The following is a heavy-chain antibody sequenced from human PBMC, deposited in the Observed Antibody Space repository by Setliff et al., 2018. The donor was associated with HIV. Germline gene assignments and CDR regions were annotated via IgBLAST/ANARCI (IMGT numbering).Heavy chain of an antibody. CDR2: LFYNGRS. J-gene: IGHJ3*01. V-gene: IGHV4-59*11. D-gene: IGHD4-17*01. CDR1: SGSISSHY. CDR3: ARGNPLRWNAFAFDV. Sequence: SETLSLTCSVSSGSISSHYWSWIRQPPGKGLEWIGYLFYNGRSNYNPSLKSRATISLDTSNNRFSLKLRSVTTADTAVYYCARGNPLRWNAFAFDVWGQGTTVTVS.